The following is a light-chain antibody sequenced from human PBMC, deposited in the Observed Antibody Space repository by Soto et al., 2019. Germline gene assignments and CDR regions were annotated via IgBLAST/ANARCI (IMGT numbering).Light chain of an antibody. CDR3: QQYYSTPWT. Sequence: SVMTQSPDSLAVSLVERATINCKSSQSVLYSSNNKNYLAWYQQKPGQPPKLLIYWASTRESGVPDRFSGSGSGTDFTLTISSLQAADVAVYYCQQYYSTPWTFGQGTKVDIK. J-gene: IGKJ1*01. V-gene: IGKV4-1*01. CDR2: WAS. CDR1: QSVLYSSNNKNY.